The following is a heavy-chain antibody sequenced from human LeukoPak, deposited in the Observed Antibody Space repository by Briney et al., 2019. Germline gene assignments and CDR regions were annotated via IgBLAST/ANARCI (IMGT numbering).Heavy chain of an antibody. Sequence: PGGSLRLSCAASGFTFSSNWMSWVRQAPGKGLEWVANIKQDGSEKYYVDSVKGRFTISRDNAKNSLYLQMNSLRAEDTAVYYCARVRDKSGYYSRNKNAFDIWGQGTMVTVSS. CDR1: GFTFSSNW. CDR3: ARVRDKSGYYSRNKNAFDI. J-gene: IGHJ3*02. D-gene: IGHD3-3*01. CDR2: IKQDGSEK. V-gene: IGHV3-7*01.